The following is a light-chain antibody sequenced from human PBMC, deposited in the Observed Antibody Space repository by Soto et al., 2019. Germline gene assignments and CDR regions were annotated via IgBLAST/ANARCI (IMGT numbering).Light chain of an antibody. CDR1: SSNIGTNA. CDR3: AAWDDSLNGYV. V-gene: IGLV1-44*01. CDR2: NNN. Sequence: QXVLTQPPSASGTPGQRVTISCSGGSSNIGTNAVNWYQQLPGTAPKLLIYNNNQRPSGVPDRFSGSKSGTSASLAISGLQSEDEADYYCAAWDDSLNGYVFGTGTKVTVL. J-gene: IGLJ1*01.